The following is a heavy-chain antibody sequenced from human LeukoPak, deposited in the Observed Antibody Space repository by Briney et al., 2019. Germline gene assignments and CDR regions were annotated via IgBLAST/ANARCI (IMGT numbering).Heavy chain of an antibody. CDR3: AAVGCSSTSCYFAFDY. J-gene: IGHJ4*02. Sequence: SVKVSCKASGYSFTSYDIYWVRQATGQGLEWMGGIIPIFGTANYAQKFQGRVTITTDESTSTAYMELSSLRSEDTAVYYCAAVGCSSTSCYFAFDYWGQGTLVTVSS. CDR1: GYSFTSYD. V-gene: IGHV1-69*05. CDR2: IIPIFGTA. D-gene: IGHD2-2*01.